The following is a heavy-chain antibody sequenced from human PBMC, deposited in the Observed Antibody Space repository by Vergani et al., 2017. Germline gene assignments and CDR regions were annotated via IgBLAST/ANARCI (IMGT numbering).Heavy chain of an antibody. CDR1: GGTFSSYT. CDR3: ARSITMVRGSEHHFDY. Sequence: QVQLVQSGAEVKKPGSSVKVSCKASGGTFSSYTISWVRQAPGQGLEWMGRIIPILGIANYAQKFQGRVTITADKSTSTAYMELSSLRSEDTAVYYCARSITMVRGSEHHFDYWGQGTLVTVSS. V-gene: IGHV1-69*02. D-gene: IGHD3-10*01. CDR2: IIPILGIA. J-gene: IGHJ4*02.